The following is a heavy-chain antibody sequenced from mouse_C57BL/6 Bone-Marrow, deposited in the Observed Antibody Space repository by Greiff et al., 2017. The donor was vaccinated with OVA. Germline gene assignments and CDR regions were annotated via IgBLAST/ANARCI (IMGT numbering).Heavy chain of an antibody. J-gene: IGHJ2*01. V-gene: IGHV5-6*01. D-gene: IGHD2-4*01. CDR2: ISSGGSYT. CDR3: ARQGYDYDEDY. Sequence: EVMLVESGGDLVKPGGSLKLSCAASGFTFSSYGMSWVRQTPDKRLEWVATISSGGSYTYYPDSVKGRFTISRDNAKNTLYLQMSSLKSEDTAMYYCARQGYDYDEDYWSQGTTLTVSS. CDR1: GFTFSSYG.